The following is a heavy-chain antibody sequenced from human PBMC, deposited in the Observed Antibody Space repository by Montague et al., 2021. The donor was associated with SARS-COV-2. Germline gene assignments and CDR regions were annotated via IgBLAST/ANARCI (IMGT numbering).Heavy chain of an antibody. J-gene: IGHJ3*02. CDR3: AKDIGTYCSSTSCYWAGAFDI. CDR2: ISWNSGSI. CDR1: GFTFGDYA. Sequence: SLRLSFSASGFTFGDYAMHWVRQAPGKGLEWVSGISWNSGSIGYADSVKGRFTTFRDNAKNSLYLQMNSLRAEDTALYYCAKDIGTYCSSTSCYWAGAFDIWGQGTMVTVSS. V-gene: IGHV3-9*01. D-gene: IGHD2-2*01.